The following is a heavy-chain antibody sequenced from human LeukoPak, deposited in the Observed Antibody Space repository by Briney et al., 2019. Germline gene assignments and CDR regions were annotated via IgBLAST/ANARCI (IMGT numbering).Heavy chain of an antibody. D-gene: IGHD1-26*01. J-gene: IGHJ4*02. CDR3: TRDLPEYVGASAD. CDR2: TTGRGDNT. CDR1: GFFFSDSA. Sequence: GGSLRLSCAASGFFFSDSAMAWVRQAPGKGLEWVSTTTGRGDNTHYADSVKGRFTFSRDNSKNTLYLQMNSLGVDDTAVYYCTRDLPEYVGASADWGQGTLVTVSS. V-gene: IGHV3-23*01.